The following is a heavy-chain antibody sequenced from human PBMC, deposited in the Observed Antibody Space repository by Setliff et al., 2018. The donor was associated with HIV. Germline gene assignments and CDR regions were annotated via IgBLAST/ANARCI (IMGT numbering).Heavy chain of an antibody. CDR1: GFSFSLYA. Sequence: PGGSLRLSCAASGFSFSLYAMGWVRQAAGKGLEWVSTIGAVGTPTHYAESVKGRFTISKDNSKDTLYLQMSSLRDEDTAVYYCAKDGDFRNSDYDAFDFWGQGTMVTVSS. J-gene: IGHJ3*01. V-gene: IGHV3-23*01. CDR2: IGAVGTPT. CDR3: AKDGDFRNSDYDAFDF. D-gene: IGHD7-27*01.